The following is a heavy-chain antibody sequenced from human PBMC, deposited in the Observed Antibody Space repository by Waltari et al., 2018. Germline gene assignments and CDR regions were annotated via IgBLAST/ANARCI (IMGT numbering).Heavy chain of an antibody. Sequence: QVQLVQSGAEVKKPGSSVKVSCKASGGTFSSYTISWVRPAPGQGLEWMGRIIPILGIANYAQKFQDRVTITADKSTSTAYMELSSLRSEDTAVYYCARLAVYYYYYGMDVWGQGTTVTVSS. V-gene: IGHV1-69*02. CDR3: ARLAVYYYYYGMDV. CDR2: IIPILGIA. J-gene: IGHJ6*02. D-gene: IGHD2-15*01. CDR1: GGTFSSYT.